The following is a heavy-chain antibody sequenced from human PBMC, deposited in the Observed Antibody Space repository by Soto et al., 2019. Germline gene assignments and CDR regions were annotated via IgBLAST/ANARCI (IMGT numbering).Heavy chain of an antibody. CDR3: ARDGYDSSGYSSPDFDY. CDR1: GFTFSSYA. V-gene: IGHV3-30-3*01. CDR2: ISYYLSNK. Sequence: GGSLRLSCAASGFTFSSYAMHWVRQAPGKGLECVAVISYYLSNKYYADSVKGRFNISRDNSKNTLYLQMNSLRAEDTAVYYCARDGYDSSGYSSPDFDYWGQGTLVTVSS. J-gene: IGHJ4*02. D-gene: IGHD3-22*01.